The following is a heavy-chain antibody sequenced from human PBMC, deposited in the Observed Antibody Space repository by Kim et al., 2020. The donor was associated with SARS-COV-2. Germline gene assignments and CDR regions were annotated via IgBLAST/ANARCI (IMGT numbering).Heavy chain of an antibody. CDR3: ARDNRGPSGFGESAPDR. CDR1: GGTFSSYA. V-gene: IGHV1-69*13. CDR2: IIPIFGTA. D-gene: IGHD3-10*01. J-gene: IGHJ4*02. Sequence: SVKVSCKASGGTFSSYAISWVRQAPGQGLEWMGGIIPIFGTANYAQKFQGRVTITADESTSTAYMELSSLRSEDTAVYYCARDNRGPSGFGESAPDRWGQGTLVTVSS.